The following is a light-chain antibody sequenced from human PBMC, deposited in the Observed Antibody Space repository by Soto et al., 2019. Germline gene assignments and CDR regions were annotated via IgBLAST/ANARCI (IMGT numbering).Light chain of an antibody. J-gene: IGLJ1*01. V-gene: IGLV2-14*01. CDR2: EVS. Sequence: SVLTQPASVSGYPGPSITISCTGTSSDVGGYNYVSWYQQHPGKAPKLLIYEVSNRPSGVSNRFSGSKSGNTASLTISGLQAEDEADYYCCSYTSSSTYVFGIGTKVTVL. CDR3: CSYTSSSTYV. CDR1: SSDVGGYNY.